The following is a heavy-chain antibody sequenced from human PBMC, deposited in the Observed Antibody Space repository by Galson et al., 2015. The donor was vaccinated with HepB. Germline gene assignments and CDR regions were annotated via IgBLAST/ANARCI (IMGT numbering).Heavy chain of an antibody. Sequence: SLRLSCAASGFTFSSYSMNWVRQAPGKGLEWVSSISSSSSYIYYADSVKGRFTISRDNAKNSLYLQMNSLRAEDTAVYYCIARFPFGEPYHYFDYWGQGTLVTVSS. V-gene: IGHV3-21*01. CDR2: ISSSSSYI. CDR1: GFTFSSYS. J-gene: IGHJ4*02. CDR3: IARFPFGEPYHYFDY. D-gene: IGHD3-10*01.